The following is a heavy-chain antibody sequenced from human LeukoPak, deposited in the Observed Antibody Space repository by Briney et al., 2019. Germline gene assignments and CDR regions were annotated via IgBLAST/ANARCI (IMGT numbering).Heavy chain of an antibody. J-gene: IGHJ3*01. Sequence: GASVKVSCKASGYTFTSYYMHWVRQAPGQGLEWMGWINPNSGGTNYAQKFQGWVTMTRDTSISTAYMELSRLRSDDTAVYYCARGGITGTTRGPTRLNVWGQGTMVTVSS. D-gene: IGHD1-20*01. CDR2: INPNSGGT. V-gene: IGHV1-2*04. CDR1: GYTFTSYY. CDR3: ARGGITGTTRGPTRLNV.